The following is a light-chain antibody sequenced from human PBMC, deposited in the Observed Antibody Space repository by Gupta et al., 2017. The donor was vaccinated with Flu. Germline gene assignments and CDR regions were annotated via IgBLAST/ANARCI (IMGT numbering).Light chain of an antibody. CDR2: GNN. Sequence: QSVLAQPPSASGTPGQRVALSCSGSRSNLGSNSVNWYQQVPGTAPKLLIYGNNQRPSGVPDRFSGSKSGTSASLAISGLQSEDEADYYCAAWDDSLNGHYVFGTGTKVTVV. CDR1: RSNLGSNS. V-gene: IGLV1-44*01. CDR3: AAWDDSLNGHYV. J-gene: IGLJ1*01.